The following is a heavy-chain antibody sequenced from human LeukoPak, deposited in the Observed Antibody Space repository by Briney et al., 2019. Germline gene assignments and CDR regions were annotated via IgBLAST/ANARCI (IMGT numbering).Heavy chain of an antibody. CDR3: ARGDYYDIGVHDY. J-gene: IGHJ4*02. V-gene: IGHV4-39*07. CDR2: FYYSGST. Sequence: ASETLSLTCSVSGGSISSRCYYWAWIRQPPGKGLEWIGNFYYSGSTNYNPSLKSRVTISVDTSKNQFSLKLSSVTAADTAVYYFARGDYYDIGVHDYWGQGTLVTVSS. CDR1: GGSISSRCYY. D-gene: IGHD3-22*01.